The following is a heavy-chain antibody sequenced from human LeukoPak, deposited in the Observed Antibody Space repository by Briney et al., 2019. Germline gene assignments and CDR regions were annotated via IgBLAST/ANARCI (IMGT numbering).Heavy chain of an antibody. CDR1: GYIFTSYW. D-gene: IGHD2-15*01. V-gene: IGHV5-51*01. Sequence: GESRQISGKGSGYIFTSYWIGGVRQMPGKGLEGMGIIYPGYCDTRYSPSFQGQVTISADKSISTDYLQRSSLKASDTAMYYCARAQGDCSGGSCHYGMDVWGQGTTVTVSS. CDR3: ARAQGDCSGGSCHYGMDV. CDR2: IYPGYCDT. J-gene: IGHJ6*02.